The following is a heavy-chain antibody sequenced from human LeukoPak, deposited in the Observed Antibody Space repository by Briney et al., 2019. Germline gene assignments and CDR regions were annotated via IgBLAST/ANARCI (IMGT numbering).Heavy chain of an antibody. CDR3: ARESITGDRDFDY. CDR1: GVSFSGYI. J-gene: IGHJ4*02. D-gene: IGHD7-27*01. V-gene: IGHV3-48*01. CDR2: ISSGSRTI. Sequence: GGSLRLSCAASGVSFSGYIMNCVRQAPGRGREWISYISSGSRTIFYADSVKGRFTISRDNAKNTLYLLMNSLRADDTAVYYCARESITGDRDFDYWGQGTLISVSS.